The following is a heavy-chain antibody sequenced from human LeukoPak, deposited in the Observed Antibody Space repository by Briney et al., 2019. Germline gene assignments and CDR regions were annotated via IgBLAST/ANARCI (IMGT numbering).Heavy chain of an antibody. J-gene: IGHJ4*02. CDR3: ARDLGAVRGVIS. CDR1: GFTFSSYS. V-gene: IGHV3-21*01. CDR2: ISSSSSYI. D-gene: IGHD3-10*01. Sequence: GGSLRLSCAASGFTFSSYSMNWVRRAPGKGLEWVSSISSSSSYIYYADSVKGRFTISRDNAKNSLYLQMNSLRAEDTAVYYCARDLGAVRGVISWGQGTLVTVSS.